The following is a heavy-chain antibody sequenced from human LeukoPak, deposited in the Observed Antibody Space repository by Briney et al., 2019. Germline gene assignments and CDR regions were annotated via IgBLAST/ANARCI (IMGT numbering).Heavy chain of an antibody. D-gene: IGHD2-21*02. Sequence: SVKVSCKASGGTFSSYAISWVRQAPGQGLEWMGGIIPIFGTANYAQKFQGRVTITADESTSTAYMELSSLRSEDTAVYYCARSVAYCGGDCYFNWFDPWGQGTLVAVSS. CDR2: IIPIFGTA. CDR1: GGTFSSYA. J-gene: IGHJ5*02. V-gene: IGHV1-69*13. CDR3: ARSVAYCGGDCYFNWFDP.